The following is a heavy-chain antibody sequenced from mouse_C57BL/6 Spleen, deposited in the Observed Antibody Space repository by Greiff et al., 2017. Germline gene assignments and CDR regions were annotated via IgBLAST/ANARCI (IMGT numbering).Heavy chain of an antibody. CDR3: AREKRPILGPPAY. CDR1: GYTFTSYD. CDR2: IYPRDGST. J-gene: IGHJ3*01. D-gene: IGHD4-1*01. Sequence: QVQLQQSGPELVKPGASVKLFCQASGYTFTSYDINWVKQRPGQGLEWIGWIYPRDGSTKYNEKFKGKATLTVDTSSSTAYMELHSLTSEDSAVYFCAREKRPILGPPAYWGQGTLVTVSA. V-gene: IGHV1-85*01.